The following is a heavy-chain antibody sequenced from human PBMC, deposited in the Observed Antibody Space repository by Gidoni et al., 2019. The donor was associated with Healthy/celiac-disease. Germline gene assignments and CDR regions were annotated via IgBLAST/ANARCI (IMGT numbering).Heavy chain of an antibody. CDR3: AKPGLRIQLWPHFGY. Sequence: QVQLVESGGGVVQPGRSLRLSCAASGFTFSSYGMHWVRQAPGKGLEWVAVISYDGSNKYYADSVKGRFTISRDNSKNTLYLQMNSLRAEDTAVYYCAKPGLRIQLWPHFGYWGQGTLVTVSS. CDR2: ISYDGSNK. V-gene: IGHV3-30*18. CDR1: GFTFSSYG. J-gene: IGHJ4*02. D-gene: IGHD5-18*01.